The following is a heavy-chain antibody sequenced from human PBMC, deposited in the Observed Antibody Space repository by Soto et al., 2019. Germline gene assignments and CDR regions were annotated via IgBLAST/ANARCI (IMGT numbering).Heavy chain of an antibody. Sequence: QVQLQQWGAGLLKPSETLSLTCAVYGGSFSGYYWSWIRQPPGKGLEWIGEINHSGSTNYNPSLKSRVTISVDTSKNQFSLKLSSVTAADTAVYXXXXXXXXXXXXXXFQHWGQGTLVTVSS. CDR2: INHSGST. V-gene: IGHV4-34*01. CDR3: XXXXXXXXXXXXFQH. CDR1: GGSFSGYY. J-gene: IGHJ1*01.